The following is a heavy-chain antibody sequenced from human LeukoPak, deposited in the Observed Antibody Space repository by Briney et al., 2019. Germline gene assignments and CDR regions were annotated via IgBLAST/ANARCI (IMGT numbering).Heavy chain of an antibody. CDR2: ITRSTSYI. D-gene: IGHD6-13*01. J-gene: IGHJ6*03. CDR1: GFTFNNYS. V-gene: IGHV3-21*01. Sequence: GGSLRLSCAASGFTFNNYSMNWIRQAPGKGLEWASSITRSTSYIYYADSVKGRFTISRDNAKNSLYLQMNSLRAEDTAVYYCARDLYSSSWYYYYYMDVWGKGTTVTVSS. CDR3: ARDLYSSSWYYYYYMDV.